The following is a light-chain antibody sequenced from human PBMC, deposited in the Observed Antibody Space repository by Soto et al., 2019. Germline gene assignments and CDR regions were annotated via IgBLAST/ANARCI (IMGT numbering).Light chain of an antibody. V-gene: IGKV2-30*01. CDR3: MQGTHWPLT. CDR2: KVS. Sequence: DVVMTQSPLSLPVTLGQPASISCRSSQSLVFSDGHAYLNWFQQRPGQSPRRLIYKVSNRDSGVPDRFSGSGSGTDFTLKISRVEAEDVGVYYCMQGTHWPLTFGGGT. J-gene: IGKJ4*01. CDR1: QSLVFSDGHAY.